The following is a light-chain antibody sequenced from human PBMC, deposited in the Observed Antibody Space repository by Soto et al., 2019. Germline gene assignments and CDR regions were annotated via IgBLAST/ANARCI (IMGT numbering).Light chain of an antibody. J-gene: IGKJ5*01. CDR1: QSVSSD. Sequence: EIVLTQSPGTPSLSPGERATLSCRASQSVSSDLAWYQQKPGQAPRLLIYDASNRATGIPARFSGSGSGTDFTLTISSLEAEDFAVYYCQQRSNWPPITFGQGTRLEIK. V-gene: IGKV3-11*01. CDR3: QQRSNWPPIT. CDR2: DAS.